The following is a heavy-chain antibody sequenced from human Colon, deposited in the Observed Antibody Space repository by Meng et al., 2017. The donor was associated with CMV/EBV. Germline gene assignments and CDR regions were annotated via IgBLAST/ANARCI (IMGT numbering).Heavy chain of an antibody. CDR1: GVSVTSGAYH. D-gene: IGHD2/OR15-2a*01. Sequence: VLLQEPAHELVKPPVTLSLTCFVSGVSVTSGAYHWSWSRQSPGKGLEWIGYIYDTGITIYNPSLKSRVTIFLETSKNQFSLNLNSMTTADTAVYYCAKSRSSTPGIVDDWGQGTLVTVSS. CDR2: IYDTGIT. J-gene: IGHJ4*02. CDR3: AKSRSSTPGIVDD. V-gene: IGHV4-61*08.